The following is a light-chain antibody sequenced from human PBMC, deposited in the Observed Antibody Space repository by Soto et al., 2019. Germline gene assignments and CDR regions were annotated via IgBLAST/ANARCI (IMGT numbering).Light chain of an antibody. J-gene: IGKJ5*01. CDR2: GAS. V-gene: IGKV3D-20*02. Sequence: EIVLTQSPGTLSLSPGERATLSCRASQSVSSSYLAWYQQKPGQAPRLLIYGASSRATGIPDRFSGSGSGTDFTLTITSLEPEDFAVYHCQQRNNWPPITFGQGTRLEIK. CDR3: QQRNNWPPIT. CDR1: QSVSSSY.